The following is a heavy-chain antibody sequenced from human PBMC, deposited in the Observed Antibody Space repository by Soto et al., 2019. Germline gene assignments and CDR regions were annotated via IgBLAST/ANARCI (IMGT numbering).Heavy chain of an antibody. CDR3: AKGSKVTTVTTFDY. J-gene: IGHJ4*02. V-gene: IGHV3-23*01. CDR2: ISGSGGST. CDR1: GFTFSSYA. D-gene: IGHD4-17*01. Sequence: EVQLLESGGGLVQPGGSLRLSCAASGFTFSSYAMTWVRQAPGKGLDWVSAISGSGGSTYYADSVKGRFTISRDNSKNTLYLQMNSLRAEDTAVYYCAKGSKVTTVTTFDYWGQGTLVTVSS.